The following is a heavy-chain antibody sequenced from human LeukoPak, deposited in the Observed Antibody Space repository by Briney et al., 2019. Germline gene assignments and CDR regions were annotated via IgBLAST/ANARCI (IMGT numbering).Heavy chain of an antibody. CDR3: ARVKGITIFGVADAFDI. V-gene: IGHV5-51*01. D-gene: IGHD3-3*01. CDR2: IYPGDSDT. J-gene: IGHJ3*02. Sequence: GESLKISCKGSGYSFTSYWIGWVRQMPGKGLKWMGIIYPGDSDTRYSPSFQGQVTISADKSISTAYLQWSSLKASDTAMYYCARVKGITIFGVADAFDIWGQGTMVTVSS. CDR1: GYSFTSYW.